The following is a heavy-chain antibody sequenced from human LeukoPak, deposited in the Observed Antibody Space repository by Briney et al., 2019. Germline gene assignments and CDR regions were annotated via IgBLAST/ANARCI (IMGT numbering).Heavy chain of an antibody. CDR3: AKGITMVRGVIFYYYYYMDV. CDR2: ISGSGGST. V-gene: IGHV3-23*01. J-gene: IGHJ6*03. D-gene: IGHD3-10*01. CDR1: GFTFSSYG. Sequence: PGGSLRLSCAASGFTFSSYGMSWVRQAPGKGLEWVSAISGSGGSTYYADSVKGRFTISRDNSKNTLYLQMNSLRAEDTAVYYCAKGITMVRGVIFYYYYYMDVWGKGTTVTISS.